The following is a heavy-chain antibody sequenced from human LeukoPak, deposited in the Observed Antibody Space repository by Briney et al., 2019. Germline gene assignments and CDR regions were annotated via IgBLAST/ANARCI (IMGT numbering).Heavy chain of an antibody. J-gene: IGHJ6*03. D-gene: IGHD1-14*01. V-gene: IGHV1-69*05. CDR3: ARAGRDSPYYYYMDV. Sequence: GASVKVSCKASGGTFSSYAISWVRQAPGQGFEWMGGIIPIFGTANYAQKFQGRVTITTDESTSTAYMELSSLRSEDTAVYYCARAGRDSPYYYYMDVWGKGTTVTVSS. CDR1: GGTFSSYA. CDR2: IIPIFGTA.